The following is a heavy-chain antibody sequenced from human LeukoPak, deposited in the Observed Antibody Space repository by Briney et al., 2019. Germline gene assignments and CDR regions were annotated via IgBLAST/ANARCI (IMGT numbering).Heavy chain of an antibody. D-gene: IGHD3-10*01. CDR2: IIPILGIA. CDR1: GGTFSSYA. J-gene: IGHJ4*02. CDR3: ARGATMVREPFDY. V-gene: IGHV1-69*04. Sequence: SVKVSCKASGGTFSSYAISWVRQAPGQGLEWMGRIIPILGIANYAQKFQGRVTITADKSTSTAYMELSSLRSEDTAVYYCARGATMVREPFDYWGQGTLVTVSS.